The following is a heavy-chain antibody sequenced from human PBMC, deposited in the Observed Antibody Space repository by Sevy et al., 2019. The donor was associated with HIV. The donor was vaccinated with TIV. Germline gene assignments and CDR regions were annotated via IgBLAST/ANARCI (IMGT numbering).Heavy chain of an antibody. CDR2: ISSSGSTI. J-gene: IGHJ4*02. V-gene: IGHV3-11*01. Sequence: GGSLRLSCAASGFTFSDYYMSWIRQAPGKGLEWVSYISSSGSTIYYAYSVKGRFTISRDNAKNSLYLQMNSLRAEDTAVDYCARGVGASRYSGSYYDYWGQGTLVTVSS. CDR3: ARGVGASRYSGSYYDY. CDR1: GFTFSDYY. D-gene: IGHD1-26*01.